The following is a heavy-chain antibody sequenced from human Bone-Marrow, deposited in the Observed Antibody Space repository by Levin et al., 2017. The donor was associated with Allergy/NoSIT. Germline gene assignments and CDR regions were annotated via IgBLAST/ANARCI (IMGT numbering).Heavy chain of an antibody. CDR2: IKPDGSEK. D-gene: IGHD6-19*01. V-gene: IGHV3-7*01. Sequence: QAGGSLRLSCAASGFIFSNYWMSWVRQAPGKGLEWVANIKPDGSEKNYVDSVKGRFTIARDNAENSLHLQMNNLRAEDMAVYYCARDVSVAGLNDYWGQGILVTVSS. CDR1: GFIFSNYW. J-gene: IGHJ4*02. CDR3: ARDVSVAGLNDY.